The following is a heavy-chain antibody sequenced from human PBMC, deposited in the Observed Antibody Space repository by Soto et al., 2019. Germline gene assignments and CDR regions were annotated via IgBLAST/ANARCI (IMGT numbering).Heavy chain of an antibody. V-gene: IGHV3-64*01. D-gene: IGHD6-6*01. Sequence: EVQLVESGGGLAQPGGSLRLPCASSGFTLSSDAMDWVRQAPGKGLEYVSGISSNGIGTYYANSVKGRFTISRDNSKNTVYLQMDSLRTEDMAVYYCARRARADYYYMDVWGKGTTVTVS. CDR3: ARRARADYYYMDV. CDR1: GFTLSSDA. J-gene: IGHJ6*03. CDR2: ISSNGIGT.